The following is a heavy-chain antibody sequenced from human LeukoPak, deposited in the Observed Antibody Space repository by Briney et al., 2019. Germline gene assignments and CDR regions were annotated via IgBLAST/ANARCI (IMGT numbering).Heavy chain of an antibody. D-gene: IGHD2-2*01. CDR3: AKGSSRIGYHGAEVEF. CDR1: GLTFSSYA. Sequence: GGSLRLSCAASGLTFSSYAMHWVRQAPGKGLEWVAVISFDGNNKYYADSVKGRFTISRDNSENTLYLQMNSLRPEDTAVYYCAKGSSRIGYHGAEVEFWGQGTLVTVSS. V-gene: IGHV3-30*18. J-gene: IGHJ4*02. CDR2: ISFDGNNK.